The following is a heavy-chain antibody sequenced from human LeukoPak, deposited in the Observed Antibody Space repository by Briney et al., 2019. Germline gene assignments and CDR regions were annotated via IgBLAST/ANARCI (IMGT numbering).Heavy chain of an antibody. CDR3: ARGKYSFDY. CDR2: ISSSGSTI. V-gene: IGHV3-11*01. CDR1: GFTFSDSY. Sequence: GGSLRLSCAASGFTFSDSYMSWIRQAPGKGLEYISYISSSGSTIYYADSVRGRFTLSRDNAKNSLSLEMNSLRAEDTAVYYCARGKYSFDYWGQGTLVTVSS. J-gene: IGHJ4*02.